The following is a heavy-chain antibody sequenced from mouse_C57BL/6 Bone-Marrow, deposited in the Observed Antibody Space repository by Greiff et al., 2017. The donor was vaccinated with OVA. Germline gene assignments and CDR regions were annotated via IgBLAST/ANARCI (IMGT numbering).Heavy chain of an antibody. V-gene: IGHV1-82*01. CDR3: RSLYGSSHWYFDV. CDR2: IYPGDGDT. Sequence: VHLVESGPELVKPGASVKISCKASGYAFSSSWMNWVKQRPGKGLEWIGRIYPGDGDTNYNGKFKGKATLTADKSSSTASMQLSSLTSEDSAVYFCRSLYGSSHWYFDVWGTGTTVTVSS. CDR1: GYAFSSSW. J-gene: IGHJ1*03. D-gene: IGHD1-1*01.